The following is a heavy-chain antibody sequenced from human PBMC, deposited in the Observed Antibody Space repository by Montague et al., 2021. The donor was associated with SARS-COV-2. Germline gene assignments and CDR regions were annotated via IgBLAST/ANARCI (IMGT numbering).Heavy chain of an antibody. V-gene: IGHV4-39*01. D-gene: IGHD3-22*01. CDR3: ARFPTSYYYDSKAAPATPDAFDI. CDR2: IHYSGST. Sequence: SETLSLTCTVSGGSISSSSYYWGWIRQPPGKVLEWIGSIHYSGSTYYNPSLKSRVTISVDTSKNQFPLKLSSVTAADTAVYYCARFPTSYYYDSKAAPATPDAFDIWGQGTMVTVSS. J-gene: IGHJ3*02. CDR1: GGSISSSSYY.